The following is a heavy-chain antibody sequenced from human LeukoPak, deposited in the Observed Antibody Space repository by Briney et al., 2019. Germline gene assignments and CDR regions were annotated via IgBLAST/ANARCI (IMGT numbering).Heavy chain of an antibody. CDR3: ARDLSTTWRPEDAFDI. V-gene: IGHV3-74*01. D-gene: IGHD1-14*01. CDR2: INSDGSST. Sequence: GGSLRLSCAASGFTFSSYWMHWVRQAPGKGLVWVSRINSDGSSTAYAGSVKGRFTISRDNAKNTLYLQMDSLRAEDTAVYFCARDLSTTWRPEDAFDIWGQGTMVAVS. J-gene: IGHJ3*02. CDR1: GFTFSSYW.